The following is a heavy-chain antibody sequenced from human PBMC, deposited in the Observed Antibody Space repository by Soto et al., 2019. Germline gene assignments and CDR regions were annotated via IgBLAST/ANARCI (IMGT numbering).Heavy chain of an antibody. Sequence: QVQLVESGGGVVQPGRSLRLSCAASGFTFSSYGMHWVRQAPGKGLEWVAVISYDGSNKYYADSVKGRFTISRDNSKNTLYMQMNRLRAEDTAVYYCAKRSRGGYDPILGYWGQGTLVTVSS. CDR2: ISYDGSNK. CDR1: GFTFSSYG. V-gene: IGHV3-30*18. J-gene: IGHJ4*02. D-gene: IGHD5-12*01. CDR3: AKRSRGGYDPILGY.